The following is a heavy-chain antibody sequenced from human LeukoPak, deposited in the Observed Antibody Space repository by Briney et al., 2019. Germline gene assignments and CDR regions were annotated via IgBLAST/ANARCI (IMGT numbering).Heavy chain of an antibody. CDR1: GGSMSSSSYY. D-gene: IGHD5-12*01. Sequence: SETLSLTCTVSGGSMSSSSYYWGCIRQPPGKGLEWIGNIYYSGSTYYNPSLKSRVTISVDTSKNQFSLKLSSVTAADTAVYYCARDIEASTDAFDIWGQGTMVTVSS. V-gene: IGHV4-39*07. CDR2: IYYSGST. J-gene: IGHJ3*02. CDR3: ARDIEASTDAFDI.